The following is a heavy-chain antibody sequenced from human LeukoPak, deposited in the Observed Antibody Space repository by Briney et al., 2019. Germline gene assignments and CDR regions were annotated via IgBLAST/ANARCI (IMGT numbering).Heavy chain of an antibody. J-gene: IGHJ4*02. CDR2: INPSEST. CDR1: SGSFSGYY. Sequence: PSEALSLTCAVYSGSFSGYYWSWIRQPPGKGLEWLGEINPSESTNYNPSLKSQVTISVDTSKHQFSLKLTSVNAADTAVYYCARVLSGVVVPPTRGDYFDSWGQGTVVTVSS. D-gene: IGHD2-2*01. V-gene: IGHV4-34*01. CDR3: ARVLSGVVVPPTRGDYFDS.